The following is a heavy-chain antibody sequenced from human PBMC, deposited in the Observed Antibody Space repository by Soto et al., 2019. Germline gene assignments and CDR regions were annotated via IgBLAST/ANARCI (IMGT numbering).Heavy chain of an antibody. Sequence: LSLTCTVSGGSTSSGGYYWSWIRQHPGKGLEWIGYIYYSGSTYFNPSLKSRVTIAVDTSKSTFSLKLSSVTAADTAVYYCARSHCTGGSCYSGAFDIWGQGTMVTGSS. J-gene: IGHJ3*02. V-gene: IGHV4-31*03. D-gene: IGHD2-15*01. CDR2: IYYSGST. CDR3: ARSHCTGGSCYSGAFDI. CDR1: GGSTSSGGYY.